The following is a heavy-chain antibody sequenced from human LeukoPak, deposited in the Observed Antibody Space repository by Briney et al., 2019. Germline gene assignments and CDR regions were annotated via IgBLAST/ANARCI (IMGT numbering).Heavy chain of an antibody. CDR1: GGSISSGSYY. Sequence: SETLSLTCTVSGGSISSGSYYWGWIRQPPGKGLEWIGSIYHSGSTYYNPSLKSRVTISVDTSKNQFSLKLSSVTAADTAVYYCASIAAAGNPGWGQGTLVTVSS. D-gene: IGHD6-13*01. CDR3: ASIAAAGNPG. J-gene: IGHJ4*02. CDR2: IYHSGST. V-gene: IGHV4-39*07.